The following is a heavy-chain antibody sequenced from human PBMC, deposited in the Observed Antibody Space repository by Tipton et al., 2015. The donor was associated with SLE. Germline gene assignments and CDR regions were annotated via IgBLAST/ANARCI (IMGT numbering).Heavy chain of an antibody. CDR2: INPNSGGT. J-gene: IGHJ4*02. CDR1: GYTFTGYY. V-gene: IGHV1-2*06. D-gene: IGHD3-22*01. Sequence: QLVQSGAEVKKPGASVKVSCKASGYTFTGYYMHWVRQAPGQGLEWMGRINPNSGGTNYAQKFQGRVTMTRDTSISTAYMELSSLRSEDTAVYYWARVRGNYYDSSGYYRYFDYWGQGTLVTVSS. CDR3: ARVRGNYYDSSGYYRYFDY.